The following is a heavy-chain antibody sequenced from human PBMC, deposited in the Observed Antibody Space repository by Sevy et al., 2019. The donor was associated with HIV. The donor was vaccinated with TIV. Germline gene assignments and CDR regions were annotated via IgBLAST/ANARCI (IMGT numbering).Heavy chain of an antibody. J-gene: IGHJ4*02. V-gene: IGHV1-69*13. CDR1: GGTFSSYA. CDR3: ARGPPGGRYFDWLTFDY. Sequence: ASVKVSCKASGGTFSSYAISWVRQAPGQGLEWMGRIIPIFGTANYAQKFQGRVTITADESTSTAYMELSSLRSEDTAVYYCARGPPGGRYFDWLTFDYWGQGTLVTVSS. D-gene: IGHD3-9*01. CDR2: IIPIFGTA.